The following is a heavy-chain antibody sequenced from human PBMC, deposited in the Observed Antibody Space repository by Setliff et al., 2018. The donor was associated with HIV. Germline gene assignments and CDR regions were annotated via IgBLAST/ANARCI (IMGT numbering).Heavy chain of an antibody. CDR3: AREVTRYSQDYALDI. Sequence: GGSLRLSCAASGFTFSSYSMNWVRQAPGKGLEWVSYISSGGGTIYYAEKGRFTISRDNAKNSLYLQMNSLRAEDTAIYYCAREVTRYSQDYALDIWGQGTMVTVSS. V-gene: IGHV3-48*04. CDR2: ISSGGGTI. D-gene: IGHD2-2*02. CDR1: GFTFSSYS. J-gene: IGHJ3*02.